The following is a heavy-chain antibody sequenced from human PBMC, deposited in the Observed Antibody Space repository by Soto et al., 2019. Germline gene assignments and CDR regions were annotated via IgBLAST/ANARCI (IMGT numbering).Heavy chain of an antibody. CDR1: GFTFTSSA. J-gene: IGHJ6*02. CDR2: IVVGSGNI. CDR3: AADTEEHRSRVVPAAKDYYYYGMDV. Sequence: QMQLVQSGPEVKKPGTSVKVSCKASGFTFTSSAMQWVRQARGQRLEWIGWIVVGSGNINYAQKFQERVTITRDMSTSTAYMELSSLRSEDTAVYYCAADTEEHRSRVVPAAKDYYYYGMDVWGQGTTVTVSS. V-gene: IGHV1-58*02. D-gene: IGHD2-2*01.